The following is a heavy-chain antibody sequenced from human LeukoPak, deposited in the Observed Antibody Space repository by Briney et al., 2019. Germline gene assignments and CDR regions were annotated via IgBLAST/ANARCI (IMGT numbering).Heavy chain of an antibody. J-gene: IGHJ4*02. V-gene: IGHV3-11*01. CDR1: GFTFSDYY. CDR3: ARDGPSWSFDY. D-gene: IGHD6-13*01. Sequence: KPGGSLRLSCAASGFTFSDYYMTWIRQAPGKGLEGVSYISNSGSTIYYADSVKGRFTISRDNAKNSLYLQMNSLRAEDTAVYYCARDGPSWSFDYWGQGTLVTASS. CDR2: ISNSGSTI.